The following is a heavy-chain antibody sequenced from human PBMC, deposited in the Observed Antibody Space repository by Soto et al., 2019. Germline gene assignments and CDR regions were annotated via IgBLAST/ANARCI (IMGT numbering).Heavy chain of an antibody. CDR1: GFTVSSNY. CDR3: ARVRDWGDAFDI. Sequence: EVQLVESGGGLVQPGGSLRLSCAASGFTVSSNYMSWVRQAPGKGLEWVSDIYSGGSTYYADSVKGRFTISRDHSKNTLYLQMNSLRAEDTAVYYCARVRDWGDAFDIWGQGTMVTVSS. D-gene: IGHD3-16*01. V-gene: IGHV3-66*01. J-gene: IGHJ3*02. CDR2: IYSGGST.